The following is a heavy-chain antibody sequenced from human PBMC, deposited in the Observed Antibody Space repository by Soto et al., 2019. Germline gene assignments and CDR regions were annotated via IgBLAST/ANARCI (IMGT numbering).Heavy chain of an antibody. CDR1: GDTFSFYT. D-gene: IGHD3-10*01. J-gene: IGHJ4*02. Sequence: QVQLVQSGTEVKKPGSSVKVSCKASGDTFSFYTINWVRQAPGLGLEWVGRINPIVSMSNYAQKFQSRVSMTADKSTSTAYMELRSLRSDDTAMYFCAASYGSGYRAFDYWGQGDLVIVSS. V-gene: IGHV1-69*02. CDR3: AASYGSGYRAFDY. CDR2: INPIVSMS.